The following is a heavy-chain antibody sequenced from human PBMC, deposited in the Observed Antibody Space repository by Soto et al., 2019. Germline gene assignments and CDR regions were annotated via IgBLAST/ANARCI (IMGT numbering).Heavy chain of an antibody. CDR3: ARVAWGYSYGYTGYDY. J-gene: IGHJ4*02. CDR2: ISAYNGNT. Sequence: ASVKVSCKASGYTFTSYGISWVRQAPGQGLEWMGWISAYNGNTNYAQKLQGRVTMTTDTSTSTAYMELRSLRSDDTAVYYCARVAWGYSYGYTGYDYRGQGTQVTVSS. CDR1: GYTFTSYG. D-gene: IGHD5-18*01. V-gene: IGHV1-18*04.